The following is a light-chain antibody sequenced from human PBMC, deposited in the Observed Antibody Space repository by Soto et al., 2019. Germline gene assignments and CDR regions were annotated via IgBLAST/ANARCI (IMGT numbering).Light chain of an antibody. CDR1: SSNIGRNT. J-gene: IGLJ3*02. CDR3: AVWDDSINGRL. Sequence: QSALTQPPSASRTPGQRVTLSCSGSSSNIGRNTLNWYQQVPGTAPKVVIYNNDKRPARVPDRFSGSKSGTSASLTINGLQSEDEADYYCAVWDDSINGRLFGGGTQLTVL. CDR2: NND. V-gene: IGLV1-44*01.